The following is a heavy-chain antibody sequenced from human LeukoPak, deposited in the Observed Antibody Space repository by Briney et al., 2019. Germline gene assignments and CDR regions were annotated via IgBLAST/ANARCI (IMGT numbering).Heavy chain of an antibody. CDR1: GSSFTSYW. CDR3: ARGAVVVVAATSFDY. J-gene: IGHJ4*02. CDR2: IYPGDSDT. Sequence: GESLKISCKGSGSSFTSYWIGWVRQMPGKGLEWMGIIYPGDSDTRYSPSFQGQVTISADKSISTAYLQWSSLKASDTAMYYCARGAVVVVAATSFDYWGQGTLVTVSS. D-gene: IGHD2-15*01. V-gene: IGHV5-51*01.